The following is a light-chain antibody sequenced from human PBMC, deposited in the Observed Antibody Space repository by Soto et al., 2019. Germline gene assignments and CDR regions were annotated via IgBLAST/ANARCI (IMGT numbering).Light chain of an antibody. J-gene: IGKJ4*01. CDR2: AAS. CDR3: QQSYSTPST. CDR1: QSVSSY. Sequence: DIQMTQSPSSLSASVLDRVTITCLASQSVSSYLNWYQQKPGKAPKLLIYAASSLQSGVPSRFSGSGSGTDFTLTISSLQPEDFATYYCQQSYSTPSTFGGGTKVDIK. V-gene: IGKV1-39*01.